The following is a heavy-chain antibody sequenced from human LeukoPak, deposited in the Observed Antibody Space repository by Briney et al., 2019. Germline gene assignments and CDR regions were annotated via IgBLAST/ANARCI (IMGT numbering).Heavy chain of an antibody. Sequence: SETLSLTCTVSGGSISSSSYYWGWIRQPPGKGLEWIGSIYYSGSTYYNPSLKSRVTISVDTSKNQFSLKLSSVTAADTAVYYCARNKDMITFGGVKGYWGQGTLVTVSS. CDR2: IYYSGST. CDR3: ARNKDMITFGGVKGY. CDR1: GGSISSSSYY. D-gene: IGHD3-16*01. V-gene: IGHV4-39*07. J-gene: IGHJ4*02.